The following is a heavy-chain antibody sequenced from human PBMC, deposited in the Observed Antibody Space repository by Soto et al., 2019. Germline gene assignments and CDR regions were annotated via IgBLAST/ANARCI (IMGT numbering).Heavy chain of an antibody. CDR3: ARERRYCSGGSCYVGPMEYYYYYMDV. J-gene: IGHJ6*03. CDR1: GYTFTSYA. Sequence: ASVKVSCKASGYTFTSYAMHWVRQAPGQRLEGMGWINAGNGNTKYSQKFQGRVTITRDTSASTAYMELSSLRSEDTAVYYCARERRYCSGGSCYVGPMEYYYYYMDVWGKGTTVTVSS. D-gene: IGHD2-15*01. V-gene: IGHV1-3*01. CDR2: INAGNGNT.